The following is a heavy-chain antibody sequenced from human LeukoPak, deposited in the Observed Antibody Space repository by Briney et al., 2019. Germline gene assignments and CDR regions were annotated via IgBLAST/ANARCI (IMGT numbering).Heavy chain of an antibody. J-gene: IGHJ4*02. CDR3: ARRQLLGY. CDR2: ISSSSSTI. Sequence: PGGSLRLSCAASGFTFSSYSMNWVRQAPGKGLEWVSYISSSSSTIYYADSVKGRFTISRDNAKSSLYLQMNSLRAEDTAVYYCARRQLLGYWGQGTLVTVSS. D-gene: IGHD6-6*01. CDR1: GFTFSSYS. V-gene: IGHV3-48*01.